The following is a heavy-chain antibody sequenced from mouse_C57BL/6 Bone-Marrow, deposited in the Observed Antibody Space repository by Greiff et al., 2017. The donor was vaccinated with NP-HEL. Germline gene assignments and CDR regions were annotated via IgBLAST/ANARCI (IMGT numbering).Heavy chain of an antibody. J-gene: IGHJ3*01. CDR1: GYAFSSYW. Sequence: QVQLQQSGAELVKPGASVKISCKASGYAFSSYWMNWVKQRPGKGLEWIGQIYPGDGDTNYNGKFKGKATLTADKSSSTAYMQLSSLTSEDSAVYFCASPTMVTTDWFAYWGQGTLVTVSA. V-gene: IGHV1-80*01. D-gene: IGHD2-9*01. CDR3: ASPTMVTTDWFAY. CDR2: IYPGDGDT.